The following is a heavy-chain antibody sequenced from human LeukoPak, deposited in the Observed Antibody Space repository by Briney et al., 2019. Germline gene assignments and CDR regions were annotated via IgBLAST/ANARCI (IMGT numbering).Heavy chain of an antibody. CDR3: AKDATGSGSFLDFGS. V-gene: IGHV1-2*02. D-gene: IGHD3-10*01. CDR2: INPTSGDT. Sequence: GASVKVSCKASGYTFTGYYMHWVRQAPGPGLEWMGWINPTSGDTNFAQKFQGRVTLTRDTSISTAYMELSRLRDDDTAIYYCAKDATGSGSFLDFGSWGQGTLVTVSS. CDR1: GYTFTGYY. J-gene: IGHJ4*02.